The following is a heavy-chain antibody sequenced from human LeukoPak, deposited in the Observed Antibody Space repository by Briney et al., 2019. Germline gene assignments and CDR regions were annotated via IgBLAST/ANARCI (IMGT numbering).Heavy chain of an antibody. CDR2: TNQDGSRE. D-gene: IGHD6-19*01. Sequence: GGSLRLFCTASGFTFGSHWMIWVRRAPGKGLEWVANTNQDGSREKYADSVRGRFTVSRENAKNSVYLQMNSLGVEDTAIYYCARDSGWTFDPWGQETVVPVSS. J-gene: IGHJ5*02. CDR1: GFTFGSHW. CDR3: ARDSGWTFDP. V-gene: IGHV3-7*01.